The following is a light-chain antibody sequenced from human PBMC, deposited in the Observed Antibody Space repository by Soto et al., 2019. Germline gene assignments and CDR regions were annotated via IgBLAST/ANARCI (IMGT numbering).Light chain of an antibody. CDR2: DAS. CDR1: QSVSSY. J-gene: IGKJ5*01. V-gene: IGKV3-11*01. Sequence: IVVTQSPATLSLYPGERATLSCRASQSVSSYLAWYQQKPGQAPRLLIYDASNRATGIPARFSGSGSGTDFTLTISSLEPEDFAVYYCQQRSNWPITFCQGTRLEI. CDR3: QQRSNWPIT.